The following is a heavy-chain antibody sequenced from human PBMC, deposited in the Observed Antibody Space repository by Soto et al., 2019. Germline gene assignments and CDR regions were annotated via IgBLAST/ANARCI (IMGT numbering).Heavy chain of an antibody. CDR1: GFTFSSYG. CDR2: ISYDGSNK. D-gene: IGHD5-18*01. J-gene: IGHJ4*02. CDR3: AKSRYSYGAHFDY. Sequence: QVQLVESGGGVVQPGRSLRLSCAASGFTFSSYGMHWVRQAPGKGLEWVAVISYDGSNKYYADSVKGRFTISRDNSKNTLYLQMNSLRAEDTAVYYCAKSRYSYGAHFDYWSQGTLVTVSS. V-gene: IGHV3-30*18.